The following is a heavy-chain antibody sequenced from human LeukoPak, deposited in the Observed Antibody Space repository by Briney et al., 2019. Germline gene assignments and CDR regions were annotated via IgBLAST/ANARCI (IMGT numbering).Heavy chain of an antibody. D-gene: IGHD3-3*01. CDR1: GFTFSSYW. CDR3: ARYSYYDFWSGRKAFDI. J-gene: IGHJ3*02. V-gene: IGHV3-7*01. CDR2: IKQDGSEK. Sequence: GGSLRLSCAASGFTFSSYWMSWVRQAPGKGLEWVANIKQDGSEKYYVDSVKGRFTISRDNAKNSLYLQMNSLRAEDTAVYYCARYSYYDFWSGRKAFDIWGQGTMVTVSS.